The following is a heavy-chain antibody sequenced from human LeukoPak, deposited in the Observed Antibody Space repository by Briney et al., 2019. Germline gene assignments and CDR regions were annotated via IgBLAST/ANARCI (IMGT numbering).Heavy chain of an antibody. Sequence: GGSLRLSCAASGFTFSSYAMSWVRQAPGKGLEWVSAISGSGGSTYYADSVKGRFTISGDNSKNTLYLQMNSLRAEDTAVYYCAISPGGIAARPEYYFDYWGQGTLVTVSS. CDR2: ISGSGGST. CDR3: AISPGGIAARPEYYFDY. CDR1: GFTFSSYA. J-gene: IGHJ4*02. V-gene: IGHV3-23*01. D-gene: IGHD6-6*01.